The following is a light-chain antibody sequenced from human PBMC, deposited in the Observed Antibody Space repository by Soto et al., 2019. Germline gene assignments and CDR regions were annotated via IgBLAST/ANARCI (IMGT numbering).Light chain of an antibody. CDR3: QHYNSYSEA. V-gene: IGKV1-5*03. CDR2: KAS. Sequence: DIQMTQSPSTLSGSVGDRVTITCRASQTISSWLAWYQQKPGKAPKLLIYKASTLKSGVPSRFSGSGSGTEFNLTISRLQADDFATYYCQHYNSYSEAFGQGSKGDIK. CDR1: QTISSW. J-gene: IGKJ1*01.